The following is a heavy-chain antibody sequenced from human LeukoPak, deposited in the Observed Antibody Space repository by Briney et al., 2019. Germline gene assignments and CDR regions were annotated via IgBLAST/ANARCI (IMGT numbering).Heavy chain of an antibody. V-gene: IGHV1-69*13. D-gene: IGHD5-24*01. CDR2: IIPIFGTA. CDR3: ARERGGYNPNPFDY. J-gene: IGHJ4*02. Sequence: EASVKVSCKASGGTFSSYAISWVRQAPGQGLEWMGGIIPIFGTANYAQKFQGRVTITADESTSTAYMELSSLRSEVTAVYYCARERGGYNPNPFDYWGQGTLVTVSS. CDR1: GGTFSSYA.